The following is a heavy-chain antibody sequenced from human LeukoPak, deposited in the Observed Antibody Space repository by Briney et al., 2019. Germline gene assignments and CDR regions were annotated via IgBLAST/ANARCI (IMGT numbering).Heavy chain of an antibody. J-gene: IGHJ4*02. Sequence: PGRSLRLSCAASGFTFSSYAMHWVRQAPGKGLEWVAVISYDGSNKYYADSVKGRFTISRDNSKNTLYLQMNSLRAEDTAVYYCARARGHDYWGQGTLVTVSS. CDR1: GFTFSSYA. CDR2: ISYDGSNK. V-gene: IGHV3-30-3*01. CDR3: ARARGHDY. D-gene: IGHD3-16*01.